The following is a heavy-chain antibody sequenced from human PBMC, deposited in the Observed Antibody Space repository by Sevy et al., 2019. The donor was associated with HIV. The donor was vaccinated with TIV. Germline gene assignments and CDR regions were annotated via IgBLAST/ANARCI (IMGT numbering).Heavy chain of an antibody. J-gene: IGHJ4*02. CDR2: INYSGIT. V-gene: IGHV4-39*01. CDR3: VGPKLTYINGWHYLDY. CDR1: GASISSSGYY. D-gene: IGHD6-19*01. Sequence: SETLSLTCTVSGASISSSGYYWGWIRQPPGKGLEWIASINYSGITFYNPSLKSRVTISADTSKNQFPLRLSSVTAADSSIYFCVGPKLTYINGWHYLDYWGQGTVVTVSS.